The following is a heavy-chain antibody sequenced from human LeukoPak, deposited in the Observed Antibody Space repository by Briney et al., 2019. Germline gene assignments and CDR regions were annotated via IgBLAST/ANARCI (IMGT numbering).Heavy chain of an antibody. J-gene: IGHJ3*02. CDR1: GFTFSSYG. CDR3: AKDAPISSGWYSMARMDAFDI. D-gene: IGHD6-19*01. CDR2: ISYDGSNK. V-gene: IGHV3-30*18. Sequence: GGSLRLSCAASGFTFSSYGMHWVRQAPGKGLEWVAVISYDGSNKYYADSVKGRFTISRDNSKNTLYLQMNSLRAEDTAVYYCAKDAPISSGWYSMARMDAFDIWGQGTMVTVSS.